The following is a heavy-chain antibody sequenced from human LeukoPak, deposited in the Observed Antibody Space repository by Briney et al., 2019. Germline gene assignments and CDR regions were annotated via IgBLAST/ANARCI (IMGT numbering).Heavy chain of an antibody. D-gene: IGHD6-19*01. Sequence: GRSLRLSCAASGFTFSDYYMSWIRQAPGKGLEWVSYISSSGSGTIHYADSVKGRFTISRDNDKNSLYLQMNSLRAEDTAVYYCARDPAGAGIYYDYWGQGTLVTVSS. CDR3: ARDPAGAGIYYDY. J-gene: IGHJ4*02. CDR2: ISSSGSGTI. V-gene: IGHV3-11*04. CDR1: GFTFSDYY.